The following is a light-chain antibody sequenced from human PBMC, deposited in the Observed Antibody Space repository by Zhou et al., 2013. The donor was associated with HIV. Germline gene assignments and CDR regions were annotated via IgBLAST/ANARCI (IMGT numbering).Light chain of an antibody. V-gene: IGKV1-12*02. CDR2: AAS. CDR1: QDIINF. J-gene: IGKJ1*01. CDR3: QQANSFPWT. Sequence: GDSVTITCRASQDIINFLAWFQQKPGKVPKRLVYAASSLQSGVPSRFSGSGSGTEFTLTISSLQPEDFATYYCQQANSFPWTFGQGTKVEVK.